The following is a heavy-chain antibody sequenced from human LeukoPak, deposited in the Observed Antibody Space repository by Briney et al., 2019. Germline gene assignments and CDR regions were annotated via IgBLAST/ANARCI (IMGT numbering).Heavy chain of an antibody. CDR1: GFTFSNYW. Sequence: GGSLRLSCAASGFTFSNYWMSWVRQAPGKGLEWVANIKQDGSEKYYVDSVKGRFTISRDNAKNSLYLQMNSLRAEDTAVYYCARDDDYGDYVGYWGQGTLVTVSS. V-gene: IGHV3-7*01. CDR2: IKQDGSEK. D-gene: IGHD4-17*01. CDR3: ARDDDYGDYVGY. J-gene: IGHJ4*02.